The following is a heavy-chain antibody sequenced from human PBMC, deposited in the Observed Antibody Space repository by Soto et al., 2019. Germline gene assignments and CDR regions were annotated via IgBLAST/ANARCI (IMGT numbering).Heavy chain of an antibody. D-gene: IGHD5-12*01. CDR1: GGTLSSYA. CDR3: ARDREMATIEFDY. V-gene: IGHV1-69*13. Sequence: SVKVSCKASGGTLSSYAISWVRQAPGQGLEWMGGIIPIFGTANYAQKFQGRVTITADESTSTAYMELSSLRSEDTAVYYCARDREMATIEFDYWGQGTLVTVSS. CDR2: IIPIFGTA. J-gene: IGHJ4*02.